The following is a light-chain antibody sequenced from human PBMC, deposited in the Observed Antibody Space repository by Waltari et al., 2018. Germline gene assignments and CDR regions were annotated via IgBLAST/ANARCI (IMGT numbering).Light chain of an antibody. J-gene: IGLJ2*01. CDR3: AAWDDSLNGLVV. CDR2: SNN. Sequence: QSVLTQPPSASGTPGQRVTISCSGSSSNIGSNTVNWYQQLPGTAPKLLIYSNNQRPSGGPDRFSGSKSGTSASRAISGLQSEDEADYYCAAWDDSLNGLVVFGGGTKLTVL. CDR1: SSNIGSNT. V-gene: IGLV1-44*01.